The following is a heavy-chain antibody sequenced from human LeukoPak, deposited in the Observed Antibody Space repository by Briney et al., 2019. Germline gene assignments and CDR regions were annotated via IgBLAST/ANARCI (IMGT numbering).Heavy chain of an antibody. V-gene: IGHV4-59*01. CDR1: GGSFSGYY. Sequence: SETLSLTCAVYGGSFSGYYWSWIRQPPGKGLEWIAYIYYSGSTNYNPSLKSRVTISVDTSKNQFSLKLSSVTAADTAVYYCARRYGSGSSGTFDYWGQGTLVTVSS. CDR3: ARRYGSGSSGTFDY. J-gene: IGHJ4*02. CDR2: IYYSGST. D-gene: IGHD3-10*01.